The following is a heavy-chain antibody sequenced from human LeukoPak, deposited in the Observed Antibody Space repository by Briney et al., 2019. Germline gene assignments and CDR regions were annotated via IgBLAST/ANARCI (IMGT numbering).Heavy chain of an antibody. Sequence: GGSLRLSCAASGFTVSSNYMSWVRQAPGKGLEWVSVIYSGGSTYYADSVKGRFTISRDNSKNTLYLQMNSLRAEDTAVYYCAREGRIAAAGTGHWGQGTLVTVSS. V-gene: IGHV3-66*01. CDR3: AREGRIAAAGTGH. J-gene: IGHJ4*02. CDR2: IYSGGST. CDR1: GFTVSSNY. D-gene: IGHD6-13*01.